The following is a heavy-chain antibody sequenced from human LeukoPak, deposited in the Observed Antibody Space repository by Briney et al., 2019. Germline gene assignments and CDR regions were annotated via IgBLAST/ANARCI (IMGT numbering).Heavy chain of an antibody. V-gene: IGHV3-72*01. Sequence: GGSLRLSCAAAGFTFSDQYMDWVRQAPGKGLEWVGRIRNKANSYTTEYAASVKGRFTISRDDSNNLLYLQMNSLKTEDTAVYYCGRNIAQWGQGTQVTVSS. J-gene: IGHJ4*02. CDR2: IRNKANSYTT. CDR3: GRNIAQ. CDR1: GFTFSDQY.